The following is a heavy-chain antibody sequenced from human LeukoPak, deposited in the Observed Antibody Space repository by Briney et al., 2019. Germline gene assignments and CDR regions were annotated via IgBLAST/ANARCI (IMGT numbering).Heavy chain of an antibody. Sequence: PGGSLRLSCAASGFTFSSYGMHWVRQGPGKGLEWVTFIWYDGTDKNYADSVEGRFTISRDNSKNTLYLQMNSLRAEDTAVYYCARSGSTYYYGMDVWGQGTTVTVSS. CDR2: IWYDGTDK. D-gene: IGHD3-10*01. V-gene: IGHV3-30*12. CDR1: GFTFSSYG. J-gene: IGHJ6*02. CDR3: ARSGSTYYYGMDV.